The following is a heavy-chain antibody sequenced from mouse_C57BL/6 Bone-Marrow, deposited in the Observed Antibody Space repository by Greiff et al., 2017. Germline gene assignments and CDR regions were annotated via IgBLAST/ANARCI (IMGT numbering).Heavy chain of an antibody. J-gene: IGHJ4*01. CDR3: ASIYYGNYLYAMDY. CDR1: GYSFTDYN. CDR2: INPNYGTT. D-gene: IGHD2-1*01. Sequence: LQESGPELVKPGASVKISCKASGYSFTDYNMNWVKQSNGKSLEWIGVINPNYGTTSYNQKFKGKATLTVDQSSSTAYMQLNSLTSEDSAVYYCASIYYGNYLYAMDYWGQGTSVTVSS. V-gene: IGHV1-39*01.